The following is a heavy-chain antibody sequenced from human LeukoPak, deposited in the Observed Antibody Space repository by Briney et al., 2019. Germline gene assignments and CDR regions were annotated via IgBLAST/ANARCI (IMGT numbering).Heavy chain of an antibody. V-gene: IGHV3-7*01. J-gene: IGHJ4*02. CDR1: GFTFSRYW. Sequence: GSLRLSCASSGFTFSRYWMSWVRQAPGKGLEWVANIKQDGSEKYYVDSVKDRFTISRDNANNSPYLQMNSLRAEDTAVYYCARGHWLDSFDYWGQGTLVTVSS. CDR3: ARGHWLDSFDY. D-gene: IGHD6-19*01. CDR2: IKQDGSEK.